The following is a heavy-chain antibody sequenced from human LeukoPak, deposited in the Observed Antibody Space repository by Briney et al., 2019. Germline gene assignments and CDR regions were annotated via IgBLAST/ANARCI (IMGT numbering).Heavy chain of an antibody. CDR1: GGSISSGGYS. D-gene: IGHD1-14*01. Sequence: PSETLSLTCAVSGGSISSGGYSWSWIRLPPGKGLEWIGYIYYSGSTNYNPALKSRLTISVHTSKNQFSLKLSSVTAADTAVYYCARGLSIGTPEYFDYWGQGTLVTVSS. CDR3: ARGLSIGTPEYFDY. V-gene: IGHV4-30-4*07. CDR2: IYYSGST. J-gene: IGHJ4*02.